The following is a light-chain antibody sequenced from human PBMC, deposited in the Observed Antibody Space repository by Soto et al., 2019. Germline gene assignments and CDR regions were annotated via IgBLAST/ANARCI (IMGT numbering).Light chain of an antibody. Sequence: EIVTTQSPATLSVSPGERATLSCRASQSVSSNLAWYQQKPGQAPRLLIYGASTRATGIPARLSGSGSGTEFTLTISSLQSEDFAVYYCQQYNNWLTWTFGQGTKVEIK. J-gene: IGKJ1*01. V-gene: IGKV3-15*01. CDR1: QSVSSN. CDR3: QQYNNWLTWT. CDR2: GAS.